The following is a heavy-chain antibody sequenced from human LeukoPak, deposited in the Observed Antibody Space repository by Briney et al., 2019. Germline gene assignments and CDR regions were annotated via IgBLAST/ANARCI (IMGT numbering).Heavy chain of an antibody. Sequence: GASVKVSCKASGYTFTGYYMHWVRQAPGQGLEWMGWINPNSGGTNYAQKFQGRVTMTRDTSISTAYMELSRLRSDDTAVYYCARADPLVGATDFDYWGQGTLVTVSS. CDR2: INPNSGGT. J-gene: IGHJ4*02. V-gene: IGHV1-2*02. D-gene: IGHD1-26*01. CDR1: GYTFTGYY. CDR3: ARADPLVGATDFDY.